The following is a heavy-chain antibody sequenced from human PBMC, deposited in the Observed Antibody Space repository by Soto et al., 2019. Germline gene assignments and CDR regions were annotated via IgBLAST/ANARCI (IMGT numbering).Heavy chain of an antibody. CDR3: ARPHTVRGVIGGMDV. J-gene: IGHJ6*02. D-gene: IGHD3-10*01. Sequence: GESLKISCKGSVNIFGNSWIAWVRQMPGKGLEWMGIIYPVDSEIRYSPSFQGQVTFSADKSINTAYLEWNSLKASDTAIYYCARPHTVRGVIGGMDVWGQGTTVTVSS. CDR2: IYPVDSEI. V-gene: IGHV5-51*01. CDR1: VNIFGNSW.